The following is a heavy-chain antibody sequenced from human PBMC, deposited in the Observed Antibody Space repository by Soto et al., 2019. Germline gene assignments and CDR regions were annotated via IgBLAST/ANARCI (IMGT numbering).Heavy chain of an antibody. V-gene: IGHV4-59*08. CDR2: IYYTGST. CDR1: GGSISSYY. J-gene: IGHJ4*02. Sequence: QVQLQESGPGLVKPSETLSLTCTVSGGSISSYYWSWIRQPPGKGLEWIAYIYYTGSTNYNPSLKSRXPXAXDXXKNPIPLKLYSVTAADTPVYYRARQSGYSGGWYPDWGQGTLGTVSS. CDR3: ARQSGYSGGWYPD. D-gene: IGHD6-19*01.